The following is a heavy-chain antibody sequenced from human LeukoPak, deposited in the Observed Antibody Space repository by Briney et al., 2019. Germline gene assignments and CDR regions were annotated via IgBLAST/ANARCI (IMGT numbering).Heavy chain of an antibody. D-gene: IGHD3-10*01. V-gene: IGHV4-39*07. CDR1: GGSISSSSYY. CDR2: IYYSGST. J-gene: IGHJ3*02. CDR3: ARDGGFGELAAFDI. Sequence: SETLSLTCTVSGGSISSSSYYWGWIRQPPGKGLECIGSIYYSGSTYYNPSLKSRVTISVDTSKNQFSLKLSSVTAADTAVYYCARDGGFGELAAFDIWGQGTMVTVSS.